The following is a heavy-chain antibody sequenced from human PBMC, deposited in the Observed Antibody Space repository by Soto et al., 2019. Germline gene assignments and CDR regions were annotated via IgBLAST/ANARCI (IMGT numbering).Heavy chain of an antibody. Sequence: QVHLVESGGGLVKPGGSLRLTCAASGFTFSDYYMNWIRQAPGKGLEWIAYISSTGTTTHYADSVRGRFTISRDDDKNTLFLDMNGLRMEDAAVYYCASPGYNTNFDDWGRGTLVTVSS. CDR2: ISSTGTTT. CDR3: ASPGYNTNFDD. J-gene: IGHJ4*02. CDR1: GFTFSDYY. D-gene: IGHD3-3*01. V-gene: IGHV3-11*01.